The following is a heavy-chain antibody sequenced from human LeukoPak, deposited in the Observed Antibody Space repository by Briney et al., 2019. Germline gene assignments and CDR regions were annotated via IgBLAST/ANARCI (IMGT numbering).Heavy chain of an antibody. D-gene: IGHD4-17*01. Sequence: GESLKISCKASGYKFTNYWIGWVRQVPGKGLEWMTIIYPGDSETRYSPSFQGQVIISADKSIGTMYLQWSSLKASDTAMYYCARALRTGQGDYVPVLWGQGTLVIVSS. CDR1: GYKFTNYW. J-gene: IGHJ4*02. CDR2: IYPGDSET. V-gene: IGHV5-51*01. CDR3: ARALRTGQGDYVPVL.